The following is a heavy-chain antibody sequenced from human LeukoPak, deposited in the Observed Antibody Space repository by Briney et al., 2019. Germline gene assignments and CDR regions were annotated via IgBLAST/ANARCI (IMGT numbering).Heavy chain of an antibody. CDR3: ARVSSPWSPRDAFDV. CDR1: GDSVSSKSAT. Sequence: SQTLSLTCAISGDSVSSKSATWNWLRQSPSRGLEWLGRTYYTSKWYNDYEVSVKSRITINPDTSKNQFSLQLNSVTPEDTAVYYCARVSSPWSPRDAFDVWGQGTMVTVSS. D-gene: IGHD1-26*01. J-gene: IGHJ3*01. CDR2: TYYTSKWYN. V-gene: IGHV6-1*01.